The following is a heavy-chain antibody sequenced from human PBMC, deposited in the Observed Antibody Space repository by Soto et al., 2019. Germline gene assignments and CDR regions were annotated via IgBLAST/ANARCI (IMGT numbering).Heavy chain of an antibody. V-gene: IGHV3-30*01. CDR3: TRDRSLTVVVAGY. CDR1: GFTFRSYA. Sequence: QVQLVESGGGVVQPGRSLRLSCAASGFTFRSYAMHWVRQAPGKGLEWVSFISHDGSDQYYADSVKGRFTISRDNSKNTVYLHMNRLRPDDTAVYFCTRDRSLTVVVAGYWGLGTLVTVSS. D-gene: IGHD2-15*01. CDR2: ISHDGSDQ. J-gene: IGHJ4*02.